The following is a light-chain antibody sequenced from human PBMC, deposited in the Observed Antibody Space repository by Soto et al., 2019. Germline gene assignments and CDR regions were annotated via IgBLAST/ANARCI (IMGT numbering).Light chain of an antibody. V-gene: IGKV1-5*03. J-gene: IGKJ1*01. CDR2: KAS. Sequence: DIQMTQSPSTLSASVGDRVTITCRASQSISSWLAWYQQKPGKAPKLLIYKASSLESGVPSRFSGSGSGTEFTLTISSLQPDAFATYYCQQSGTFGQGTKVDIK. CDR3: QQSGT. CDR1: QSISSW.